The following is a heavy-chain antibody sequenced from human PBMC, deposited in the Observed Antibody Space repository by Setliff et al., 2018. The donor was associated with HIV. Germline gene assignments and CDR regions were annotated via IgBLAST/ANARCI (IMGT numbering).Heavy chain of an antibody. Sequence: SETLSLTCTVSGGSISSGGSPWTWIRQHPGKGLEWIGYIYYSGSTYYNPSLKSRVTISVDTSKNQFSLKLSSVTAADTAVYYCARHGDSSGWFGAVYYGIDAWGQGTTVTVSS. CDR1: GGSISSGGSP. D-gene: IGHD3-10*01. CDR3: ARHGDSSGWFGAVYYGIDA. J-gene: IGHJ6*02. V-gene: IGHV4-31*03. CDR2: IYYSGST.